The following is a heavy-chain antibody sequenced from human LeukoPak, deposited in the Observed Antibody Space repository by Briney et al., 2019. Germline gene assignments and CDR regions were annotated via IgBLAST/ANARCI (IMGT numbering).Heavy chain of an antibody. Sequence: SETLSLTCTVAGGSISSYYWSWIRQPPGKGLEWIGYIYYSGSTTYNPSLKSRVTISVDTSNNQFSLKLSSVTTADTAVYYCARGSYAYYYMDVWGKGTTVTVSS. CDR2: IYYSGST. CDR3: ARGSYAYYYMDV. J-gene: IGHJ6*03. D-gene: IGHD1-26*01. V-gene: IGHV4-59*01. CDR1: GGSISSYY.